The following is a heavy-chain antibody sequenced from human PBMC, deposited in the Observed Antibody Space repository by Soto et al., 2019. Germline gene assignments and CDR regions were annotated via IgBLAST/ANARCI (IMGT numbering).Heavy chain of an antibody. CDR1: GGSISSYY. CDR2: IYYSGST. D-gene: IGHD5-18*01. J-gene: IGHJ5*02. Sequence: NPSETLSLTCTVSGGSISSYYCSWIRQPPGKGLEWIGYIYYSGSTNYNPSLKSRVTISVDTSKNQFSLKLSSVTAADTAVYYCARERGYKTNWFDPWGQGTLVTVSS. CDR3: ARERGYKTNWFDP. V-gene: IGHV4-59*01.